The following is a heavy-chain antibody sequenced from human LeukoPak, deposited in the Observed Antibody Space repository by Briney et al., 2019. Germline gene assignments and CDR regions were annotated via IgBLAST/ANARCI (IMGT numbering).Heavy chain of an antibody. J-gene: IGHJ4*02. Sequence: GSLRLSCAASGFTFSSYGMHWVRQAPGKGLEWVAVISYDGSNKYYADSVKGRFTISRDNSKNTLYLQMNSLRAEDTAVYYCAKDTGIAAAAFDYWGQGTLVTVSS. CDR3: AKDTGIAAAAFDY. V-gene: IGHV3-30*18. D-gene: IGHD6-13*01. CDR2: ISYDGSNK. CDR1: GFTFSSYG.